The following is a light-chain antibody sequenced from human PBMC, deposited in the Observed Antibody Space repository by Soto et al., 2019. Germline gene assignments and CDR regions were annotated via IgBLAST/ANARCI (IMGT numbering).Light chain of an antibody. CDR2: WAS. Sequence: EIVMAQFPETLAVSVGERATIKCSSSQSLLHSSDNRNYLTWYQQKPGQPPKLLIYWASTRQSGVPDRFSGSGSGTDLTLTINSLQAEDVAVYYCQQYYSSPWAFGPGTKVDI. CDR1: QSLLHSSDNRNY. CDR3: QQYYSSPWA. V-gene: IGKV4-1*01. J-gene: IGKJ3*01.